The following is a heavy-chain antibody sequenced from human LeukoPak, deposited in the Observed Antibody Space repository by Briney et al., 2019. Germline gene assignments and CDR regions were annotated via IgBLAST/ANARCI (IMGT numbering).Heavy chain of an antibody. D-gene: IGHD3-22*01. CDR2: ISGSGGST. Sequence: TGGSLRLSCAASGFTFSIYAMSWVRQAPGKGLGCGSAISGSGGSTYYADSVKVRFTISRDNSKNTLYLQMNSLRAEDTAVYYCAKDGYDSSGYYTTPFDYWGQGTLVTVSS. J-gene: IGHJ4*02. CDR1: GFTFSIYA. CDR3: AKDGYDSSGYYTTPFDY. V-gene: IGHV3-23*01.